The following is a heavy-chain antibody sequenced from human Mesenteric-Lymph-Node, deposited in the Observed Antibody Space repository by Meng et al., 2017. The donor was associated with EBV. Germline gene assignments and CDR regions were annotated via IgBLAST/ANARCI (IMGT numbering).Heavy chain of an antibody. D-gene: IGHD6-19*01. J-gene: IGHJ4*02. CDR3: ARVGQWLPIDY. CDR2: IYHSGST. V-gene: IGHV4-4*02. CDR1: GGSISSSNW. Sequence: QVHLPALGPGLVKASGTMSLTCAVSGGSISSSNWWSWVRQPPGKGLEWIGEIYHSGSTNYNPSLKSRVTISVDKSKNQFSLNLSSVTAADTAVYYCARVGQWLPIDYWGQGTLVTVSS.